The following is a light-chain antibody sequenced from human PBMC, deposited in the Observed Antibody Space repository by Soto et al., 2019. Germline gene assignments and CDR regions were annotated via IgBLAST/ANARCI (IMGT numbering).Light chain of an antibody. CDR1: WSNIGNNA. CDR3: AVWDDNLNGVV. Sequence: QPVLTQPPSVSAAPRQRVTISCSGSWSNIGNNAVNWYQQLPGKAPKLLIYYDDLLSSGVSDRFSGSKSGTSASLAISGLQSEDEADYYCAVWDDNLNGVVFGGGTQLTVL. J-gene: IGLJ2*01. V-gene: IGLV1-36*01. CDR2: YDD.